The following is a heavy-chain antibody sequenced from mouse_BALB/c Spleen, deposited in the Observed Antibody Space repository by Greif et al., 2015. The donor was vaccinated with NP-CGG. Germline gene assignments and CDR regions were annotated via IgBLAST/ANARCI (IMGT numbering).Heavy chain of an antibody. V-gene: IGHV1-15*01. D-gene: IGHD2-1*01. J-gene: IGHJ3*01. Sequence: QVQLQQSGAELVRPGASVTLSCKASGYTFTDYEMHWVKQTPVHGLEWIGAIDPETGGTAYNQKFKGKATLTADKSSSTAYMELRSLTSEDSAVYYCTRWGKNYGNSFAYWGQGTLVTVSA. CDR2: IDPETGGT. CDR1: GYTFTDYE. CDR3: TRWGKNYGNSFAY.